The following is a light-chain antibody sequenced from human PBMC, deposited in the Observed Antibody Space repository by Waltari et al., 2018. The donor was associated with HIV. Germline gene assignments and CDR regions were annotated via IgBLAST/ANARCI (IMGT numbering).Light chain of an antibody. V-gene: IGLV2-14*03. CDR1: SSDVGDLNF. J-gene: IGLJ3*02. CDR2: DVS. CDR3: TSYASITSWV. Sequence: QSALTQPASVSGSPGQSITFSCPGTSSDVGDLNFVSWYQQHPGKAPKLMIYDVSHRPSGVSDRFSGSKSGNTASLTISGLQADDEADYYCTSYASITSWVFGGGTKVTVL.